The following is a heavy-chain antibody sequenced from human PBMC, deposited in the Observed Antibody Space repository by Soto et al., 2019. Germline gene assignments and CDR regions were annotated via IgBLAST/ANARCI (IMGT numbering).Heavy chain of an antibody. CDR1: GDSVSSNSAT. CDR3: ARVPSTATGTGVWFDP. V-gene: IGHV6-1*01. CDR2: TYYRSKWYN. Sequence: PSQTLSLTCGISGDSVSSNSATWNWIRQSPSRGLEWLGRTYYRSKWYNDYAVSVKSRITINPDTSKNQVSLQLNSVTPEDTAVYYCARVPSTATGTGVWFDPWGQGTLVTVSS. J-gene: IGHJ5*02. D-gene: IGHD6-13*01.